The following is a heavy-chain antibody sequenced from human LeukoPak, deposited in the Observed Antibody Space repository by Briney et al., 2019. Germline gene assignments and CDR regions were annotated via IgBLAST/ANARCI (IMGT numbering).Heavy chain of an antibody. CDR3: ARDPDYYGSSGSFDY. V-gene: IGHV3-30-3*01. J-gene: IGHJ4*02. CDR1: GFTFSSYA. Sequence: GGSLRLSCAASGFTFSSYAMHWVRQAPGKGLEWVAVISYDGSNKYYADSVKGRFTISRDNSKNTLYLQMNSLRAEDTAVYYCARDPDYYGSSGSFDYWGQGTLVTVPS. D-gene: IGHD3-22*01. CDR2: ISYDGSNK.